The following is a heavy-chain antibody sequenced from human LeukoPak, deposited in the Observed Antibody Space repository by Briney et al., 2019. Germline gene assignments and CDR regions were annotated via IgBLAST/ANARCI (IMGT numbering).Heavy chain of an antibody. Sequence: GGSLRLSCAASGFTFSSYAMSWVRQAPGKGLEWVSAISGSGGSTYYADSVKGRFTISRDNSKNTLYLQMNSLRAEDTAEYYCAVGGYYSFFDYWGQGTLVTVSS. J-gene: IGHJ4*02. CDR3: AVGGYYSFFDY. CDR1: GFTFSSYA. D-gene: IGHD3-22*01. V-gene: IGHV3-23*01. CDR2: ISGSGGST.